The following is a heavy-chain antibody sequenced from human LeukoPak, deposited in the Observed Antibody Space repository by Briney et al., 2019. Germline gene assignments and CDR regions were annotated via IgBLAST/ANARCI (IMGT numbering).Heavy chain of an antibody. V-gene: IGHV3-53*01. CDR1: GVTVSSNY. Sequence: GGSLRLSCAASGVTVSSNYMSWVRQAPGKGLEWVSVIYSGGSTYYADSVKGRFTISRDNSKNTLYLQMNSLRAEDTAVYYCARVQLWQTNGFDYWGQGTLVTVSS. CDR3: ARVQLWQTNGFDY. D-gene: IGHD5-18*01. J-gene: IGHJ4*02. CDR2: IYSGGST.